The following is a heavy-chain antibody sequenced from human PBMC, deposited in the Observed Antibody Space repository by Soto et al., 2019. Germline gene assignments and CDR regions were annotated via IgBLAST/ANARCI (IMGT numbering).Heavy chain of an antibody. D-gene: IGHD3-22*01. V-gene: IGHV3-53*02. CDR3: ARGKSGYLTFDY. CDR2: VYSGSAT. Sequence: EVQLVETGGGLVQPGGSLRLSCEASGFIVSDNYMNWVRQAPGKGLEWLSVVYSGSATYYADSVKGRFTISRENSKNTVFLQMNSLRVEDTAVYYCARGKSGYLTFDYWGQGTLVTVSS. J-gene: IGHJ4*02. CDR1: GFIVSDNY.